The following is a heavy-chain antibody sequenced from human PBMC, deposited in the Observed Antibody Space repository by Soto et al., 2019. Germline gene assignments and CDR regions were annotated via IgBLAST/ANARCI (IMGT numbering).Heavy chain of an antibody. CDR2: ISWDGGST. CDR1: GFTFDDYT. D-gene: IGHD6-19*01. Sequence: GGSLRLSCAASGFTFDDYTMHWVRQAPGKGLEWVSLISWDGGSTYYADSVKGRFTISRDNSKNSLYLQMNSLRTEDTALYYCAKDRVPGIAVAGSGLVSRYYYGMDVWGQGTTVTVSS. CDR3: AKDRVPGIAVAGSGLVSRYYYGMDV. J-gene: IGHJ6*02. V-gene: IGHV3-43*01.